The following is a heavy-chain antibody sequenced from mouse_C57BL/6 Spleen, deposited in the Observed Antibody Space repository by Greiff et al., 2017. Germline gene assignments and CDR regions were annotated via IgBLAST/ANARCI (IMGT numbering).Heavy chain of an antibody. Sequence: VQLQQSGPELVKPGASVKISCKASGYSFTGYYMNWVKQSPEKSLEWIGEINPSTGGTTYNQKFKAKATLTVDKSSSTAYMQLKNLTSEDSAVYYCAGRLYGSMGYAMGDWGQGTSVTVSS. D-gene: IGHD1-1*01. CDR3: AGRLYGSMGYAMGD. V-gene: IGHV1-42*01. J-gene: IGHJ4*01. CDR1: GYSFTGYY. CDR2: INPSTGGT.